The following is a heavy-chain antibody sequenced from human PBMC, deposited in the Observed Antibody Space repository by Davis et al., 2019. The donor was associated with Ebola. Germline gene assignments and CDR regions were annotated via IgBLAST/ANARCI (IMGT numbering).Heavy chain of an antibody. D-gene: IGHD3-10*01. CDR2: IYEAGYT. J-gene: IGHJ6*02. CDR3: ARDRGYGMDV. V-gene: IGHV4-34*01. Sequence: SETLSLTCAVYGGSFSGYYWSWIRQPPGQGLEWIGSIYEAGYTYNNPSLKSRLSLSVDTSKNQFSLKLSSVTAADTAVYYCARDRGYGMDVWGQGTTVTVSS. CDR1: GGSFSGYY.